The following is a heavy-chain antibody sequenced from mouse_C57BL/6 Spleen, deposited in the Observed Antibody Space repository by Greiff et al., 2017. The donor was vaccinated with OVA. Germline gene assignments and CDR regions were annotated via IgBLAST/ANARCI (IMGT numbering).Heavy chain of an antibody. V-gene: IGHV3-6*01. D-gene: IGHD2-1*01. J-gene: IGHJ3*01. CDR3: ARDTGGNYTFAY. CDR1: GYSITSGYY. Sequence: ESGPGLVKPSQSLSLTCSVTGYSITSGYYWNWIRQFPGNKLEWMGYISYDGSNNYNPSLKNRISITRDTSKNQFFLKLNSVTTEDTATYYCARDTGGNYTFAYWGQGTLVTVSA. CDR2: ISYDGSN.